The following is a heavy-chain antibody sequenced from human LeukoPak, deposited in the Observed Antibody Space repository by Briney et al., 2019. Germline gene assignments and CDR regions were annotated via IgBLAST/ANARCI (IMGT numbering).Heavy chain of an antibody. D-gene: IGHD1-7*01. CDR1: GFMFSRYA. J-gene: IGHJ4*02. Sequence: GGSLRLSCAASGFMFSRYAMIWVRQTPGKGLEWVSAITETGAGTYYADSVKGRFTISRDNSKNTLYLQMNSLRAEDTAVYYCAPQVITGTTVEVYWGQGTLVTVSS. CDR3: APQVITGTTVEVY. CDR2: ITETGAGT. V-gene: IGHV3-23*01.